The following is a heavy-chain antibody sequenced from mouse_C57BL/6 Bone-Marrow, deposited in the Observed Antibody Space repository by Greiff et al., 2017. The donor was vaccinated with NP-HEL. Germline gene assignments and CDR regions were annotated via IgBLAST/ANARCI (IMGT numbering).Heavy chain of an antibody. Sequence: VKLMESGPGLVAPSQSLSITCTVSGFSLTSYGVHWVRQPPGKGLEWLVVIWSDGSTTYNSALKSRLSISKDNSKSQVFLKMNSLQTDDTAMYYCARHPTYYYGSSLYAMDYWGQGTSVTVSS. D-gene: IGHD1-1*01. CDR1: GFSLTSYG. V-gene: IGHV2-6-1*01. J-gene: IGHJ4*01. CDR3: ARHPTYYYGSSLYAMDY. CDR2: IWSDGST.